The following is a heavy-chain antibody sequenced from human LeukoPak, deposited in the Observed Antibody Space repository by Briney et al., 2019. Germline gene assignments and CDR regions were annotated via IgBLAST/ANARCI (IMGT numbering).Heavy chain of an antibody. Sequence: ASVKVSCKASGGTFSSYAISWVRQAPGQGLEWMGGIIPIFGTANYAQKFQGRVTITADESTSTAYMELSSLRSEDTAVYYCARDWSNAYSSSWPDAFDIWGQGTMVTVSS. V-gene: IGHV1-69*13. CDR1: GGTFSSYA. CDR3: ARDWSNAYSSSWPDAFDI. J-gene: IGHJ3*02. D-gene: IGHD6-13*01. CDR2: IIPIFGTA.